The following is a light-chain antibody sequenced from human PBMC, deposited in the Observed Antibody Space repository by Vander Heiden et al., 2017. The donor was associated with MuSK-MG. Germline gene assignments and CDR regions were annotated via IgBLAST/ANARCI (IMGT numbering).Light chain of an antibody. J-gene: IGKJ5*01. Sequence: DIQMTPSPSSLSASIGDSVTITCRASQSISRNLNWYQQLPGKAPKLLIYATSFLHGGVPSRFSATGSGTDFSLTITGLQSDDFATYYCQQSFLSPFTFGQGTRLE. CDR2: ATS. CDR1: QSISRN. CDR3: QQSFLSPFT. V-gene: IGKV1-39*01.